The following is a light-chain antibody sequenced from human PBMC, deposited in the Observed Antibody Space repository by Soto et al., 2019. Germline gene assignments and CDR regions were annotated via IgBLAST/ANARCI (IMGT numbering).Light chain of an antibody. J-gene: IGKJ1*01. V-gene: IGKV3-15*01. Sequence: EIVMTQSPATLSVSPGERATLSCRASQSVSSNLAWYQKKPGQAPRLLIYGASTRATGIPARISGSGSGTDFTLTITSLQSEDFAVYYCQQYNKWRTFGQGTKVEIK. CDR3: QQYNKWRT. CDR1: QSVSSN. CDR2: GAS.